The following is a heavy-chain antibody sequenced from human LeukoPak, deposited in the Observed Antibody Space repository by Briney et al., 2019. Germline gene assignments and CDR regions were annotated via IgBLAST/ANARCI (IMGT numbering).Heavy chain of an antibody. CDR2: IYYSGST. CDR3: ARGVVPAAILGLNWFDP. J-gene: IGHJ5*02. CDR1: GGSISSHY. V-gene: IGHV4-59*11. Sequence: SETLSLTCTVSGGSISSHYWSWIRQPPGKGLEWIGYIYYSGSTNYNPSLKSRVTISVDTSKDQFSLELSSVTAADTAVYYCARGVVPAAILGLNWFDPWGQGTLVTVSS. D-gene: IGHD2-2*01.